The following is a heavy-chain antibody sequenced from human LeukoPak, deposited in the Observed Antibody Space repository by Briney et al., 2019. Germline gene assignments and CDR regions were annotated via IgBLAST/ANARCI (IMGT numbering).Heavy chain of an antibody. D-gene: IGHD4-17*01. CDR3: ARGDYGYYFNY. CDR2: IYYRGST. Sequence: SETLSLTCTVSGGSSSSYYWSWIRQPPGKGLEWIGHIYYRGSTNYNPSLMSRVTISVNTSKNQFSLKLSSVTAADTAVYYCARGDYGYYFNYWGQGTLVTVSS. J-gene: IGHJ4*02. V-gene: IGHV4-59*08. CDR1: GGSSSSYY.